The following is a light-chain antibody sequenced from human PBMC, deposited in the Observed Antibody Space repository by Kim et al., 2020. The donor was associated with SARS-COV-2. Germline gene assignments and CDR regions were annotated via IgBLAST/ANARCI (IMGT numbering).Light chain of an antibody. CDR1: SLRKYY. CDR2: GKY. Sequence: SSELTQDPAVSVALGQTVRLTCQGDSLRKYYATWYQQRPGQAPTLVLYGKYDRPSGIPDRFSGSASGNTASLTITGAQAEAEGDYYCSSRDSSGDHVVFG. CDR3: SSRDSSGDHVV. J-gene: IGLJ3*02. V-gene: IGLV3-19*01.